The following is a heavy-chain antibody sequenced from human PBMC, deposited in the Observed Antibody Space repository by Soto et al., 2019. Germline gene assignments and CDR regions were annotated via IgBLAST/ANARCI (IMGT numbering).Heavy chain of an antibody. V-gene: IGHV3-15*07. Sequence: EVQLVESGGGLVKPGGSLSLSCAGTGFTFNDAWMHWVRQAPGKGLEWVGRIKSKTEGGTTDYAAPLKGRFTITRDVSEDTVSLHVNSLQTEDTAVYYCTTNEIIRTTNDAYGFWGQGALVTVSA. J-gene: IGHJ3*01. CDR3: TTNEIIRTTNDAYGF. D-gene: IGHD1-20*01. CDR1: GFTFNDAW. CDR2: IKSKTEGGTT.